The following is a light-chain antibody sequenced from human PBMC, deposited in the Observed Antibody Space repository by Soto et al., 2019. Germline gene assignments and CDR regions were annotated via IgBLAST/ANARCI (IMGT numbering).Light chain of an antibody. V-gene: IGKV3-20*01. J-gene: IGKJ3*01. Sequence: ENVLTQSPGTLSLSPGERATLSCRASQSVSSSYLAWYQQKPGQAPRLLIYGASSRATGIPDRFSGSGSGTDFTLTISRLEPEEFAVYYCQQYGSSFFTFGPGTKVDIK. CDR1: QSVSSSY. CDR3: QQYGSSFFT. CDR2: GAS.